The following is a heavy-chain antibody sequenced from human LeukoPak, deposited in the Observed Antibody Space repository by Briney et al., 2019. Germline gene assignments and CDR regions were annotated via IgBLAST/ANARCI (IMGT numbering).Heavy chain of an antibody. CDR2: VYYSGSI. CDR1: GASIDGHY. J-gene: IGHJ6*02. Sequence: SETLSLTCTVSGASIDGHYWSWIRLPPGKGLEWIGFVYYSGSISYNPSLKSRVTISADASNNQFSLKLDSVTAANTAVYYCARLSRVAVAGSYGYHSMDVWDRGTTVTVSS. D-gene: IGHD6-19*01. CDR3: ARLSRVAVAGSYGYHSMDV. V-gene: IGHV4-59*11.